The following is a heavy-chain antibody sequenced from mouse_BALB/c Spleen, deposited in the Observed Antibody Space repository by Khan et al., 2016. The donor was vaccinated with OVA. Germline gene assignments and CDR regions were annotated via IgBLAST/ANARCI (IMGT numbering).Heavy chain of an antibody. CDR3: ARSTYRYAFAY. D-gene: IGHD2-14*01. V-gene: IGHV3-8*02. CDR1: GDSITSGY. CDR2: MIYTGYT. J-gene: IGHJ3*01. Sequence: EVQLQESGPSLVKPSQTLSLTCSVTGDSITSGYWSWIRKFPGNKLEYMGYMIYTGYTDYNPSLKSRLAITRHTSTNQYYLQLNSVTTEDTATYDCARSTYRYAFAYWGQGTLVTVSA.